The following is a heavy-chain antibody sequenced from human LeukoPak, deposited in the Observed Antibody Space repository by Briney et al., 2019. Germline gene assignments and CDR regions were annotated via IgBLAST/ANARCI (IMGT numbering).Heavy chain of an antibody. D-gene: IGHD3-3*01. CDR2: IYYSGST. J-gene: IGHJ3*02. CDR1: GGSISSGGYY. V-gene: IGHV4-61*08. Sequence: PSETLSLTCTVSGGSISSGGYYWSWIRQHPGKGLEWIGYIYYSGSTNYNPSLKSRVTISVDTSKNQFSLKLSSVTAADTAVYYCARDRLIFGVVDAFDIWGRGTMVTVSS. CDR3: ARDRLIFGVVDAFDI.